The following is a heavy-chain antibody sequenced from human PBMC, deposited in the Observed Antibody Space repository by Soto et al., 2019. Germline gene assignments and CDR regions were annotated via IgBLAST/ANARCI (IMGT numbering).Heavy chain of an antibody. V-gene: IGHV3-23*01. CDR3: AKVHDGERMRDWFDP. J-gene: IGHJ5*02. D-gene: IGHD2-15*01. CDR1: GFTFSSYA. CDR2: ISGSGGST. Sequence: EVQLLESGGGLVQPGGSLRLSCAASGFTFSSYAMSWVRQAPGKGLEWVSAISGSGGSTYYADSVKGRFTISRDNSKNTLDLQMNSLRAEDTAVYYCAKVHDGERMRDWFDPWGQGTLVTVSS.